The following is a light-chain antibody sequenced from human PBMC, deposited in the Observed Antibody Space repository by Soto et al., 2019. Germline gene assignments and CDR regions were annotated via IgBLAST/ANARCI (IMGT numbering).Light chain of an antibody. Sequence: EFVLTQSPGTPSLSPGDRATLSCRASQSLANSFIAWYQQKPGQAPRLLIYDTSSRVSGIPDRFSGSGSGTDFTLTISRLETEDFAVFYCQQYGTSEIIFGQGTRLEI. V-gene: IGKV3-20*01. CDR1: QSLANSF. CDR3: QQYGTSEII. CDR2: DTS. J-gene: IGKJ5*01.